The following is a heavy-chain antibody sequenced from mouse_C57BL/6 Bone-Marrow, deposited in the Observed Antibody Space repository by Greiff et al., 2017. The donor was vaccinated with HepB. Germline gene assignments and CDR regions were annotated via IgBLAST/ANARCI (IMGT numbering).Heavy chain of an antibody. J-gene: IGHJ2*01. D-gene: IGHD1-1*01. CDR1: GFTFSSYG. V-gene: IGHV5-6*01. Sequence: EVMLVESGGDLVKPGGSLKLSCAASGFTFSSYGMSWVRQTPDKRLEWVATISSGGSYTYYPDSVKGRFTISRDNAKNTLYLQMSSLKSEDTAMYYCARHPYYGSSYWGQGTTLTVSS. CDR3: ARHPYYGSSY. CDR2: ISSGGSYT.